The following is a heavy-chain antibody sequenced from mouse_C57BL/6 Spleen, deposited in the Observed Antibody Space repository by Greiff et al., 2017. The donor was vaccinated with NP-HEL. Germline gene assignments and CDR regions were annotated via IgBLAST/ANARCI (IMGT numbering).Heavy chain of an antibody. Sequence: EVHLVESGGDLVKPGGSLKLSCAASGFTFSSYGMSWVRQTPDKRLEWVATISSGGSYTYYPDSVKGRFTISRDNAKNTLYLQMSSLKSEDTAMYYCARHPNYYWGQGTLVTVSA. V-gene: IGHV5-6*01. J-gene: IGHJ3*01. D-gene: IGHD1-1*01. CDR1: GFTFSSYG. CDR2: ISSGGSYT. CDR3: ARHPNYY.